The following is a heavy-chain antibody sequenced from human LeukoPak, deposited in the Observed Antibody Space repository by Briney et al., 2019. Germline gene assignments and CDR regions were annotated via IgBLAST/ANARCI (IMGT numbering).Heavy chain of an antibody. CDR2: ISWNSGSI. CDR1: GFTFDDYA. J-gene: IGHJ4*02. CDR3: AKAAYYDTPSYFDY. D-gene: IGHD3-9*01. V-gene: IGHV3-9*01. Sequence: PGRSLRLSCAASGFTFDDYAMHWVRQAPGKGLEWVSGISWNSGSIGYADSVKGRFTISRDNAKNSLYLQMNSLRAEDTALYYCAKAAYYDTPSYFDYWGQGTLVTVSS.